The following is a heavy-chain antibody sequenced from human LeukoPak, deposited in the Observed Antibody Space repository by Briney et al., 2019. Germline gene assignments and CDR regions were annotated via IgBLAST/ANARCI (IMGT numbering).Heavy chain of an antibody. CDR3: ARHLLWFGELSGGFDY. D-gene: IGHD3-10*01. CDR1: GGSFSGYY. J-gene: IGHJ4*02. Sequence: ETLSLTCAVYGGSFSGYYWSWIRQAPGKGLEWVSGISGSGGSTYYADSVKGRFTISRDNSKNTLYLQMNSLRAEDTAVYYCARHLLWFGELSGGFDYWGQGTLVTVSS. V-gene: IGHV3-23*01. CDR2: ISGSGGST.